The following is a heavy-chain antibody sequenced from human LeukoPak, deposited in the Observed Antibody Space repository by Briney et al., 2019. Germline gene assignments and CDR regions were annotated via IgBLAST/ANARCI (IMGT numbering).Heavy chain of an antibody. J-gene: IGHJ5*02. V-gene: IGHV4-34*01. D-gene: IGHD3-16*02. CDR2: INHSGST. CDR3: ARVYYDYVWGSYRKNWFDP. Sequence: SETLSLTCAVYGGSFSGYYWSWIRQPPGKGLEWIGEINHSGSTNYNPSLKSRVTISVDTSKNQFSLKLSSVTAADTAVYYCARVYYDYVWGSYRKNWFDPWGQGTLVTVSS. CDR1: GGSFSGYY.